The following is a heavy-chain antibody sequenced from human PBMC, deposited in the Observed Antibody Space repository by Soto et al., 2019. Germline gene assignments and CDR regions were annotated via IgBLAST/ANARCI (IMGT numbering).Heavy chain of an antibody. V-gene: IGHV4-30-4*01. CDR1: GGSISSGDYY. Sequence: SETLSLTCTVSGGSISSGDYYWSWIRQPPGKGLEWIGYIYYSGSTYYNPSLKSRVTISVDTSKNQFSLKLSSVTAADTAVYYCARESSEGGGYSSSWYDWFDPWGQETLVTVSS. CDR2: IYYSGST. J-gene: IGHJ5*02. CDR3: ARESSEGGGYSSSWYDWFDP. D-gene: IGHD6-13*01.